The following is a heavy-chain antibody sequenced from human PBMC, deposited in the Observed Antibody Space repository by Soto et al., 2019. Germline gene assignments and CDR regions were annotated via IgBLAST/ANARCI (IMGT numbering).Heavy chain of an antibody. J-gene: IGHJ6*03. D-gene: IGHD6-6*01. CDR2: IKSKTDGGTT. Sequence: EVQLMESGGGLVKPGGSLRLSCAASGFTFSNAWMSWVRQAPGKGLEWVGRIKSKTDGGTTDYAAPVKGRFTISRDDSKNTLYLQMNSLKTEDTAVYYCTSRLSSSSWVYYYYYMDVWGKGTTVTVSS. V-gene: IGHV3-15*01. CDR3: TSRLSSSSWVYYYYYMDV. CDR1: GFTFSNAW.